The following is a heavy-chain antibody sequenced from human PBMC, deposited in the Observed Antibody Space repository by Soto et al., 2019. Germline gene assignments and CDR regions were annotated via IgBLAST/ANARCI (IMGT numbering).Heavy chain of an antibody. CDR2: ILPIIGTA. J-gene: IGHJ2*01. CDR3: AVRTGEGLRAYWYCDL. Sequence: QVQLVQSGADVKKPGSAVKVSCKTSGGSFNNLAISWVRQAPGQGLEWMGGILPIIGTANYAQNFPGSVTITADKATSTASMELSSLSSEDTAVYYCAVRTGEGLRAYWYCDLWGRGTLVTVSS. V-gene: IGHV1-69*06. D-gene: IGHD1-1*01. CDR1: GGSFNNLA.